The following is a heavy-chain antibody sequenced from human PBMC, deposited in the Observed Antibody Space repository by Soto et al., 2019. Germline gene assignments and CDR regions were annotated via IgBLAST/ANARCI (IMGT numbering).Heavy chain of an antibody. V-gene: IGHV4-31*03. Sequence: QVQLQESGPGLVKPSQTLSLTCTVSGGSISSGGYYWSWIRQHPGKGLEWIGYIYYSGSTYYNSSLKSRVTISVDTSKNQFSLKLSSVTAADTAVYYCARDAVDTANPDAEYFQHWGQGTLVTVSS. CDR1: GGSISSGGYY. J-gene: IGHJ1*01. CDR2: IYYSGST. CDR3: ARDAVDTANPDAEYFQH. D-gene: IGHD5-18*01.